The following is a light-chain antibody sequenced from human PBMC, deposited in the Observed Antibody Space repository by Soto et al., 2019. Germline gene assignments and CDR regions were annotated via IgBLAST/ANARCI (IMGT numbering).Light chain of an antibody. CDR3: HQYKDFTYT. J-gene: IGKJ2*01. CDR1: QSVRIN. Sequence: EIVMTQSPATPSVSPGESVTLSCRTSQSVRINLAWYQQKPGQSPRLLIYDASTRATGIPARFSGSGSATEFTLTISSLQSEDFAVYYCHQYKDFTYTFGQGTKVDIK. CDR2: DAS. V-gene: IGKV3-15*01.